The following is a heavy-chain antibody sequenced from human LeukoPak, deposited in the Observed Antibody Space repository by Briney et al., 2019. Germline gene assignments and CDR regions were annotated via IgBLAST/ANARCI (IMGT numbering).Heavy chain of an antibody. Sequence: ASVKVSCKASGYTFTGYYMHWVRQAPGQELEWMGWINPNSGGTNYAQKFQGRVTMTRDTSISTAYMELSRLRSDDTAVYYCARAKRAGYSGYSWGQGTLVTVSS. V-gene: IGHV1-2*02. CDR2: INPNSGGT. CDR1: GYTFTGYY. J-gene: IGHJ4*02. CDR3: ARAKRAGYSGYS. D-gene: IGHD5-12*01.